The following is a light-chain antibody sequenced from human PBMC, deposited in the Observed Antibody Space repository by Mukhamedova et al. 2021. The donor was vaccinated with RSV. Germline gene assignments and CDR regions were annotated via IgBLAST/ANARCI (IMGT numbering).Light chain of an antibody. CDR2: EVS. CDR1: SSDVGGYNY. V-gene: IGLV2-14*01. J-gene: IGLJ1*01. CDR3: RSYTSSSTYV. Sequence: TGTSSDVGGYNYVSWYQQHPGKAPKLMIYEVSNRPSGVSNRFSGSKSGNTASLTISGPQAEVEADYYCRSYTSSSTYVFGTGTKV.